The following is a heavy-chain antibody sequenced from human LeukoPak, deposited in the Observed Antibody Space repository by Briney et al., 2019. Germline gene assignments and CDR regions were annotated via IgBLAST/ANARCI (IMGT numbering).Heavy chain of an antibody. CDR2: IYYSGST. CDR3: ARDDLEREYPYYFDY. CDR1: GGSISSSSYY. J-gene: IGHJ4*02. D-gene: IGHD1-1*01. V-gene: IGHV4-39*07. Sequence: SETLSLTCTVSGGSISSSSYYWGWIRQPPGKGLEWIGSIYYSGSTYYNPSLKSRVTMSVDTSKNQFSLKLSSVTAADTAVYYCARDDLEREYPYYFDYWGQGTLVTVFS.